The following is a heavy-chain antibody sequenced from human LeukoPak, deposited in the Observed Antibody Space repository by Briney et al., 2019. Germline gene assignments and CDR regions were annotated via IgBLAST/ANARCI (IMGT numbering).Heavy chain of an antibody. CDR1: GYTFTSYD. CDR2: MTPNSGNA. V-gene: IGHV1-8*01. D-gene: IGHD3-3*01. J-gene: IGHJ4*02. Sequence: ASVKVSCKVSGYTFTSYDINGVRQATREGLEWMGWMTPNSGNAGYTQKFKGRVTMTRNTSISTAYMELSSLRSEDTAVYYCARVLNYDFWSGLNYWGQGTLVTVSS. CDR3: ARVLNYDFWSGLNY.